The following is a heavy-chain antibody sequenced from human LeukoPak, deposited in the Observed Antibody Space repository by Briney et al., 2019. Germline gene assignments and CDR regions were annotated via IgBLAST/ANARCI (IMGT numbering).Heavy chain of an antibody. CDR3: ASFPGIAAAGDFDY. D-gene: IGHD6-13*01. Sequence: GGSLRLSCAASGFTFSSYGMSWVRQAPGKGLEWVSAISGSGGSTYYADSVKGRFTISRDNSKNTLYLQTNSLRAEDTAVYYCASFPGIAAAGDFDYWGQGTLVTVSS. CDR1: GFTFSSYG. J-gene: IGHJ4*02. V-gene: IGHV3-23*01. CDR2: ISGSGGST.